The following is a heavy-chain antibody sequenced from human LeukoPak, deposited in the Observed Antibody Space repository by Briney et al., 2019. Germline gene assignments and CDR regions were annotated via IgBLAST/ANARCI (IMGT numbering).Heavy chain of an antibody. V-gene: IGHV4-59*12. CDR1: GGSISTYY. D-gene: IGHD6-13*01. CDR2: IYYTGST. Sequence: PSETLSLTRTLSGGSISTYYWSWVRQPPGKGLEWIGYIYYTGSTDYNPSLKSRVTMSVDTSKNQFSLKLSSVTAADTAVYYCARWYSSSWYFDYWGQGTLVTVSS. J-gene: IGHJ4*02. CDR3: ARWYSSSWYFDY.